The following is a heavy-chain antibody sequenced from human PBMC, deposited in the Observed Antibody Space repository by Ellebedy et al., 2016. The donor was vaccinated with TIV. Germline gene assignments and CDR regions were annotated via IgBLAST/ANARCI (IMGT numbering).Heavy chain of an antibody. CDR1: GFNFGGHA. CDR2: IGSSAYST. V-gene: IGHV3-23*01. D-gene: IGHD2-15*01. CDR3: AKRLSLTVVVVIITTEFDY. J-gene: IGHJ4*02. Sequence: PGGSLRLSCAASGFNFGGHAMKWVRQAPGKGLEWVSSIGSSAYSTHYADSVKGRFTISRDNSKNTLFLQMSRLRAEDTAVYYCAKRLSLTVVVVIITTEFDYWGPGTLVTVSS.